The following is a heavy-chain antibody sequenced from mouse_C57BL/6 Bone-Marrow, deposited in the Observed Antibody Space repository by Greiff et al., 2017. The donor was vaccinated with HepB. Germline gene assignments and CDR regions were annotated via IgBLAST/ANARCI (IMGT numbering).Heavy chain of an antibody. CDR3: ARRWLLPYAMDY. CDR2: ISSGSSTI. D-gene: IGHD2-3*01. J-gene: IGHJ4*01. CDR1: GFTFSDYG. V-gene: IGHV5-17*01. Sequence: EVKLMESGGGLVKPGGSLKLSCAASGFTFSDYGMHWVRQAPEKGLEWVAYISSGSSTIYYADTVKGRFTIPRDNAKNTLFLQMTSLRSEDTAMYYCARRWLLPYAMDYWGQGTSVTVSS.